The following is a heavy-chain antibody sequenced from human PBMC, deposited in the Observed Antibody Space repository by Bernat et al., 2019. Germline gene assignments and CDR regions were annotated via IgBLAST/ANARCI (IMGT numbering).Heavy chain of an antibody. Sequence: QLQLQESGPGLVKPSETLSLTCTVSGGSISSSSYYWGWIRQPPGKGLEWIGSIYYSGSTYYNPSLKSRVTISVDTSKNPFSLKLSSVTAADTAVYYCARERPVTSPFDYWGQGTLVTVSS. D-gene: IGHD4-11*01. J-gene: IGHJ4*02. V-gene: IGHV4-39*02. CDR1: GGSISSSSYY. CDR3: ARERPVTSPFDY. CDR2: IYYSGST.